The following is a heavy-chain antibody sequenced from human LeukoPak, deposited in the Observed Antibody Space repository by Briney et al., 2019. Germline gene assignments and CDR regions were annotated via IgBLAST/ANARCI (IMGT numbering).Heavy chain of an antibody. CDR1: GFTFSSFS. V-gene: IGHV3-21*01. Sequence: PGGSLRLSCAASGFTFSSFSMNWVRQAPGKGLEWVSSFSSTSLYINYADSVRGRFTISRDTAKNSLYLQMDSLRAEDTAIYYCARGLGSYAYSDAFDIWGQGTMVIVSS. J-gene: IGHJ3*02. CDR2: FSSTSLYI. D-gene: IGHD3-16*01. CDR3: ARGLGSYAYSDAFDI.